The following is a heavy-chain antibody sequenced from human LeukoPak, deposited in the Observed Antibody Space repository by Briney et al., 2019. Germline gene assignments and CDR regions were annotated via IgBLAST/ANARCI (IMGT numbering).Heavy chain of an antibody. CDR3: AREVAPFLSGWYIRGRDFFDC. V-gene: IGHV6-1*01. Sequence: SQTLSLTCAISGDSVSSNSAAWNWIRQSPSRGLEWLGRTYYRSKWYSDYAVSVKSRITINPDTSKNQFSLQLNSVTPEDTAVYYCAREVAPFLSGWYIRGRDFFDCWGQGTLVTVSS. CDR1: GDSVSSNSAA. CDR2: TYYRSKWYS. J-gene: IGHJ4*02. D-gene: IGHD6-19*01.